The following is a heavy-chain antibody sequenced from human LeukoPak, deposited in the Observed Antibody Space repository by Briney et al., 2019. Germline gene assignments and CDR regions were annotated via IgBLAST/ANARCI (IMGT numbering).Heavy chain of an antibody. J-gene: IGHJ3*02. Sequence: SETLSLTCTVSGGSISSYYWSWIRQPPGKGLEWIGYIYYSGSTNYNPSLKSRVTISVDTSKNQFSLKLSSVTAADTAVYYCARDQQLDDAFDIWGQGTMVTVSS. CDR3: ARDQQLDDAFDI. CDR2: IYYSGST. D-gene: IGHD6-13*01. V-gene: IGHV4-59*01. CDR1: GGSISSYY.